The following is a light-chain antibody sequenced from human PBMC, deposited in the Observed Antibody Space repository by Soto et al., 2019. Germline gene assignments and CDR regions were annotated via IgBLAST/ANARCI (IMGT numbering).Light chain of an antibody. V-gene: IGKV3-15*01. CDR1: QSVSSN. J-gene: IGKJ2*01. CDR2: GAS. Sequence: EIVMTQSPAILPVSPGERATLSCRASQSVSSNLAWYQQKPGQAPRLLIYGASTRATGIPARFSGSGSGTEFTLTISSLQSEDFAVYYCQQYNNWPGTFGQGTNLEIK. CDR3: QQYNNWPGT.